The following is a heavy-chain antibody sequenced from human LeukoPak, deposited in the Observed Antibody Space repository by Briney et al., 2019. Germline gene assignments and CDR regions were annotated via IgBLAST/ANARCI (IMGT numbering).Heavy chain of an antibody. CDR1: AGSISGYY. D-gene: IGHD2-15*01. J-gene: IGHJ4*02. CDR2: IYYTGST. Sequence: SETLSLTCTVSAGSISGYYWTWIRQPPGKGLEWIGYIYYTGSTNYNPSLKSRVAISLDTSKNQFSLNLNSVTAADTAVYYCARWFCGGGTCSGAVDYWGQGTLVTVSS. V-gene: IGHV4-59*01. CDR3: ARWFCGGGTCSGAVDY.